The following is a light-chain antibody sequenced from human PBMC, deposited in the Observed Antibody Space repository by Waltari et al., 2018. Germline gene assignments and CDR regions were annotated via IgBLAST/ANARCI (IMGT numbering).Light chain of an antibody. CDR2: EVT. J-gene: IGLJ2*01. V-gene: IGLV2-14*01. CDR1: SDDIGNYRY. Sequence: QSALTQPASVSGSPGQSITISCTGTSDDIGNYRYVSWYQQHSGRAPKLILYEVTKRPSGVADRFSGYKSGNTASLTISGLQTEDEADYDCAAYASANTLLFGGGTQLTVL. CDR3: AAYASANTLL.